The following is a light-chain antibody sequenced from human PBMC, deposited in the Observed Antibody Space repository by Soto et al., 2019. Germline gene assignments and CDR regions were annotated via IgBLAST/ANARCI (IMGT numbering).Light chain of an antibody. CDR2: EVS. CDR3: SSYAGSNNFDV. CDR1: SSDVGGYNY. Sequence: QSALTQPPSASGSPGQSVTISCTGTSSDVGGYNYVSWYQQHPGKAPKLMIYEVSKRPSGVPDRFSGSKSGNTASLTVSGLQAEDEAVYYCSSYAGSNNFDVFGTGTKLTVL. J-gene: IGLJ1*01. V-gene: IGLV2-8*01.